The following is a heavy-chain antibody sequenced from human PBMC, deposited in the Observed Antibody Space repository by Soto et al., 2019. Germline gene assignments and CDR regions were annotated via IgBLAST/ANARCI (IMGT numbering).Heavy chain of an antibody. CDR1: GFSFSSYA. D-gene: IGHD1-20*01. Sequence: GGSLRLSCAASGFSFSSYAIHWVRQAPGKGLEWVAVISYDGSNKYYADSVKDRFTISRDNSKNTLYLQMNSLRAEDTAVYYCAKDPAITGTGEFQHWGQGTLVTVSS. CDR3: AKDPAITGTGEFQH. CDR2: ISYDGSNK. V-gene: IGHV3-30-3*01. J-gene: IGHJ1*01.